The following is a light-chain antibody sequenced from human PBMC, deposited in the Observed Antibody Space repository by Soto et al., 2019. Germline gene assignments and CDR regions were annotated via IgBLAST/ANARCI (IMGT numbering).Light chain of an antibody. V-gene: IGKV3-15*01. Sequence: MTQSPVTLSASPGERATLSCRASQFIGSNLAWYQQKPAQPPRLLIYDASTRATGIPARFSGSGSGTEFTLTISSLQSEDFAVYYCQQYNNWPPLTFGGGTKVDIK. CDR2: DAS. J-gene: IGKJ4*01. CDR3: QQYNNWPPLT. CDR1: QFIGSN.